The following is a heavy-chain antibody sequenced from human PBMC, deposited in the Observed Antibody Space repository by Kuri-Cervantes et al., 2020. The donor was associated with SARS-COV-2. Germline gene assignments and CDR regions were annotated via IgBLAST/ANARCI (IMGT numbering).Heavy chain of an antibody. J-gene: IGHJ6*03. CDR3: ARTVIYYYYYMDI. V-gene: IGHV4-4*07. CDR1: GGSISSYY. D-gene: IGHD4-11*01. Sequence: AETLSLTCTVSGGSISSYYWSWIRQPAGKGLEWIGRIYTSGSTNYNPSLKSRVTMSVDTSKNPFTLKLSSVTSADSAVYYWARTVIYYYYYMDIWGNGTTVTVSS. CDR2: IYTSGST.